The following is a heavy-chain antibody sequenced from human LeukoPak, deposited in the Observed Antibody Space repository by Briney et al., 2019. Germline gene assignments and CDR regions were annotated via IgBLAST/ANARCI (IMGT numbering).Heavy chain of an antibody. V-gene: IGHV3-43D*03. J-gene: IGHJ4*02. CDR2: ITWDGVST. CDR1: GFSLEDYA. Sequence: GGSLRLSCTASGFSLEDYAMHWVRQAPGKGLEWVALITWDGVSTYYIDSVKGRFTISRDNSNNRLYLQMNSLRAGDTAVYYCAKDIVLVVFGLFDSWGQGTLVTVSS. D-gene: IGHD2-8*02. CDR3: AKDIVLVVFGLFDS.